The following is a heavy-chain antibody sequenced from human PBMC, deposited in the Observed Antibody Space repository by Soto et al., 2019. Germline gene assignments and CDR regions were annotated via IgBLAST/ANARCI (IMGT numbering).Heavy chain of an antibody. CDR1: GGTFSTYA. Sequence: QVQLVQSGAEVKKPESSVKVSCKAPGGTFSTYAISWVRQAPGQGLEWMGGIIPMFGTANYAQRFQDRVTITADESTNTVYMELRSLRSEDTAVYCCARGIQLWLRRINNGYSGWGQGTLVTVSS. CDR2: IIPMFGTA. J-gene: IGHJ4*02. CDR3: ARGIQLWLRRINNGYSG. D-gene: IGHD5-18*01. V-gene: IGHV1-69*12.